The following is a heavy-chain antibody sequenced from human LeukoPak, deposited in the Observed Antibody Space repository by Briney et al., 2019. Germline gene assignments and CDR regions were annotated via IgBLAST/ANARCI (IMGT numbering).Heavy chain of an antibody. CDR2: ITSSGTSI. CDR1: GFTFSSYE. D-gene: IGHD3-3*01. V-gene: IGHV3-48*03. J-gene: IGHJ4*02. Sequence: GGSLRLSCAASGFTFSSYEMIWVRQAPGKGLEWVSYITSSGTSIYYADSVKGRFTLSRDNTKNSLYLQMNSLRAEDTAVYYCARLRPTIFGVIIEPYFDYWGQGTLVTVSS. CDR3: ARLRPTIFGVIIEPYFDY.